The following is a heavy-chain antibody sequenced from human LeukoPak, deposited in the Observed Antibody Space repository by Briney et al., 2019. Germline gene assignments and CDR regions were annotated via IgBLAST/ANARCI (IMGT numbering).Heavy chain of an antibody. CDR1: GDSISSYY. CDR2: IYYTGIT. J-gene: IGHJ4*02. V-gene: IGHV4-59*01. Sequence: SETLSLTCTVSGDSISSYYWSWIRQPPGKGLEWIGYIYYTGITIYNPSLKSRVTISIDTSKNQFSLTLSSVTAADTAVYYCASDSGKYFDYWGQGALVTVSS. CDR3: ASDSGKYFDY.